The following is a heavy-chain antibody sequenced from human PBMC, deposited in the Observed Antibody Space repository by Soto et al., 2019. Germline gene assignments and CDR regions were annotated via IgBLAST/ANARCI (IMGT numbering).Heavy chain of an antibody. Sequence: EVLLLESGGDVVRPGGPLRLSCAASGFTFSSYAMGWVRQAPGKGLEWVAGVSRAGTYTFYADSVRGRFSISRDNSQDTVDLYMNALRGDDTAVYFCVKYTVTEDLGEFWGQGTLVSVSS. J-gene: IGHJ1*01. CDR1: GFTFSSYA. V-gene: IGHV3-23*01. CDR2: VSRAGTYT. CDR3: VKYTVTEDLGEF. D-gene: IGHD3-16*01.